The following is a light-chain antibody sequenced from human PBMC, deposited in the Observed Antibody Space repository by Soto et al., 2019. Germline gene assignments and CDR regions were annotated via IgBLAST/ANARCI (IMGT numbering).Light chain of an antibody. CDR3: RQYNNYPLT. CDR1: QSISSW. CDR2: KAS. J-gene: IGKJ4*01. Sequence: DIQMTQSPSTLSASVGDRVTITCRASQSISSWLAWYQQKPGKVPKVLIYKASSLESGVPSRFSGSGSGTEFTLTISSLQPDDFATYYCRQYNNYPLTFGGGTKVEIK. V-gene: IGKV1-5*03.